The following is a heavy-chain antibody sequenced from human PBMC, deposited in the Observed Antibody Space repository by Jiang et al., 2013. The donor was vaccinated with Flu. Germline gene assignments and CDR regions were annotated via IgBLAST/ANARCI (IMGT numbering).Heavy chain of an antibody. CDR1: GFTFSSYE. Sequence: QLLESGGGLVQPGGSLRLSCAASGFTFSSYEMNWVRQAPGKGLEWVSYISSSGSTIYYADSVKGRFTISRDNAKNSLYLQMNSLRAEDTAVYYCARAQTDSCSGGSCYSAFDYGMDVWGKGTTVTVSS. D-gene: IGHD2-15*01. CDR3: ARAQTDSCSGGSCYSAFDYGMDV. V-gene: IGHV3-48*03. J-gene: IGHJ6*04. CDR2: ISSSGSTI.